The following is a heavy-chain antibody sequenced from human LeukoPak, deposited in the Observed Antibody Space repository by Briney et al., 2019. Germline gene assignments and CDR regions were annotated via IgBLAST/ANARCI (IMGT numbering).Heavy chain of an antibody. CDR1: GYSFPSYY. J-gene: IGHJ4*02. V-gene: IGHV1-46*01. Sequence: GASVKVSCKSCGYSFPSYYMHWVRQAPGQGLEGMGIIDPGDGSTSYAQKFQGRVAMTSDTSTSTVYIELTSLRSEDTAVYYCARGIAAAVPLGTIWGQGTLVTVSP. CDR2: IDPGDGST. D-gene: IGHD6-13*01. CDR3: ARGIAAAVPLGTI.